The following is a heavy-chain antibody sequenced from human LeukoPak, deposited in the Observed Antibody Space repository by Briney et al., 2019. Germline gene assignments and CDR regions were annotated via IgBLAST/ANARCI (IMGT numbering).Heavy chain of an antibody. Sequence: GGALTLSCAASGFTLRSYWMHWVRQAPGKGLVGVSRIKTDGSSITNADSVKGRFTISRDNDKNTLYLQMHSLRAEDPAVYYCTRGQYSYGPFDYWGQGTLVTVSS. CDR2: IKTDGSSI. J-gene: IGHJ4*02. CDR3: TRGQYSYGPFDY. V-gene: IGHV3-74*01. CDR1: GFTLRSYW. D-gene: IGHD5-18*01.